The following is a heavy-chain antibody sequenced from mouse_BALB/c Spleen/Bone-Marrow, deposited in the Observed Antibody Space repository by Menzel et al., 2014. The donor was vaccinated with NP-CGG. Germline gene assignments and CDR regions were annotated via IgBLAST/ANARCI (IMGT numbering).Heavy chain of an antibody. CDR2: IWAGGST. V-gene: IGHV2-9*02. CDR1: RFSLTSYG. Sequence: VNLVESGPGLVAPSQSLSITCTVSRFSLTSYGVHWVRQPPGKGLEWLGVIWAGGSTNYNSALMSRLSISKDNSKSQVFLKMNSLQTDDTAMYYCARDWLRRAMDYWGQGTSVTVSS. D-gene: IGHD2-2*01. CDR3: ARDWLRRAMDY. J-gene: IGHJ4*01.